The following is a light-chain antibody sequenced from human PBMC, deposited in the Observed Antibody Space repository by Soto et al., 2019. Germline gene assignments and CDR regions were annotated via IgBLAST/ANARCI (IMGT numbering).Light chain of an antibody. J-gene: IGKJ4*01. CDR1: QSVSNN. CDR2: AAS. V-gene: IGKV3-15*01. CDR3: QQYNNWPPLT. Sequence: EIVMPQSPATLSVSPGERATLSCRASQSVSNNLAWYQQKPGQAPRLLIYAASTRATGIPPRFSGSGSATKFTLTISSLQSEDFAVYYCQQYNNWPPLTFGGGTKVEIK.